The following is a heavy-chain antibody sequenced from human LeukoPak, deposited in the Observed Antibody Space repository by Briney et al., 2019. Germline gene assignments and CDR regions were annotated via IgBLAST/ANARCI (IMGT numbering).Heavy chain of an antibody. J-gene: IGHJ4*02. D-gene: IGHD3-10*01. CDR1: GFTFSAYG. V-gene: IGHV3-48*01. CDR2: ISGSGSTI. CDR3: ARAYSSGTNRKNYYFDY. Sequence: PGGSLRLSCATSGFTFSAYGMSWVRQAPGKGLEWLSYISGSGSTIYYADSVKGRFTISRDNAKNSLYLQMISLRAEDTAVYYCARAYSSGTNRKNYYFDYWGQGTLVTVSS.